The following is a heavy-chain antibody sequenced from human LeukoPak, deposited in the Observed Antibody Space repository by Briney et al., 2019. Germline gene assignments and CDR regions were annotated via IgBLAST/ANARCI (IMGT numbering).Heavy chain of an antibody. Sequence: GGTLRLSCAASGITFTSYGMSWVRQAPGKGLEWVSTITGISTSTYDADSVKGRFTISRDNSKNTLYLQMNSLRAEDTAVYYCATMVRGPTNWYFDLWGRGTLVTVSS. CDR2: ITGISTST. D-gene: IGHD3-10*01. CDR3: ATMVRGPTNWYFDL. J-gene: IGHJ2*01. V-gene: IGHV3-23*01. CDR1: GITFTSYG.